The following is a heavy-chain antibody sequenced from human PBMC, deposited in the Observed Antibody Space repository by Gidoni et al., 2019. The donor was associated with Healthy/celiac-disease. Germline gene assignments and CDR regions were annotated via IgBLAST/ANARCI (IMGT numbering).Heavy chain of an antibody. V-gene: IGHV4-4*02. D-gene: IGHD6-13*01. CDR1: GGSISRSNW. J-gene: IGHJ6*03. CDR2: IDHSGRT. Sequence: QVQLQESGPGLVKPSGTPYLTCAVSGGSISRSNWWSWVRQPPGKGLEWIGEIDHSGRTNYTPSLKSRITISVDKSKNQFSLKLSSVTAADTAVYYCAGGALAAAGTAAAGYYYMDVWGKGTTVTVSS. CDR3: AGGALAAAGTAAAGYYYMDV.